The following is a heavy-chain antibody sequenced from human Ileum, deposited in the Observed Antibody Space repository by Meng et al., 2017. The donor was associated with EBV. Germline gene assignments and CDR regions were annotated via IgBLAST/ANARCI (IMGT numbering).Heavy chain of an antibody. D-gene: IGHD2-2*02. CDR3: ATNTPHHY. Sequence: VGVGCGLVWAWVCVGVSFCVLVFAVGSDGEEWVRRAPGKGGEWVALFADDGSNKFYAYSVKGRFTISRDNSDNTVSLHINSLRVEDTAVYYCATNTPHHYWGQGTVVTVSS. J-gene: IGHJ4*02. CDR2: FADDGSNK. CDR1: VFAVGSDG. V-gene: IGHV3-33*03.